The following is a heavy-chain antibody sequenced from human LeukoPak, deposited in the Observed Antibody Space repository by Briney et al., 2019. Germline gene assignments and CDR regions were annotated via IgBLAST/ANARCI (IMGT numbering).Heavy chain of an antibody. CDR2: VSHDGSNK. CDR3: ARDLFGSGLQQTYGMDV. V-gene: IGHV3-30-3*01. J-gene: IGHJ6*02. Sequence: LSLTCAVYGGSFSGYYWSWVRQAPGKGLEWVAVVSHDGSNKYYADSVKGRFTISRDNSKNTLYLQMNSLRAEDTAVYYCARDLFGSGLQQTYGMDVWGQGTTVTVSS. D-gene: IGHD3-10*01. CDR1: GGSFSGYY.